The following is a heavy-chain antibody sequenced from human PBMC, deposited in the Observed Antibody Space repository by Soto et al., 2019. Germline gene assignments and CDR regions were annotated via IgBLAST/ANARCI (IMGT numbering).Heavy chain of an antibody. CDR3: AKEGDSSGWLSYSYYFDY. D-gene: IGHD6-19*01. Sequence: GGSLRLSCAASGFTFSSYAMSWVRQSPGKGLEWVSAISGSGGSTYYADSVKGRFTISRDNSKNTLYLQMNSLRAEDTAVYYCAKEGDSSGWLSYSYYFDYWGQGTLVTVSS. V-gene: IGHV3-23*01. CDR2: ISGSGGST. J-gene: IGHJ4*02. CDR1: GFTFSSYA.